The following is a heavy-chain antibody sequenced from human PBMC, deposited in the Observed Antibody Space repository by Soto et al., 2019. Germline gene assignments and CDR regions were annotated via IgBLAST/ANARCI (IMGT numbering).Heavy chain of an antibody. J-gene: IGHJ6*02. CDR3: ARDPNNWNDYYYYYGMEV. Sequence: ASVKVSCKASGYTFTGYYMHWVRQAPGQGLEWMGWINPNSGGTNYAQKFQGWVTMTRDTSISTAYMELSRLRSDDTAVYYCARDPNNWNDYYYYYGMEVWGQGTTVTAP. V-gene: IGHV1-2*04. D-gene: IGHD1-1*01. CDR2: INPNSGGT. CDR1: GYTFTGYY.